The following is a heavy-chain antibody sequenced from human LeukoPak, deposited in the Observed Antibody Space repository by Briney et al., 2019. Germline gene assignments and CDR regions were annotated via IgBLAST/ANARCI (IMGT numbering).Heavy chain of an antibody. CDR2: IYPGDSET. J-gene: IGHJ4*02. Sequence: GESLKISCKASGYKFTNYWIGWVRQMPGKGLEWMTIIYPGDSETRYSPSFQGQVTISADKSIGTTYLQWSSLKASGTAIYYCARALRTGQGDYVPVLWGQGTLVTASS. CDR1: GYKFTNYW. V-gene: IGHV5-51*01. D-gene: IGHD3-16*01. CDR3: ARALRTGQGDYVPVL.